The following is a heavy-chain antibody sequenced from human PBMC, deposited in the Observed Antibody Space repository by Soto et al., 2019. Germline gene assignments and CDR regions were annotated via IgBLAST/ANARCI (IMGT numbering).Heavy chain of an antibody. CDR2: INHSGST. V-gene: IGHV4-34*01. J-gene: IGHJ4*01. Sequence: SETLSLTCAVYGGSFSGYYWSWIRQPPGKGLEWIGEINHSGSTNYNPSLKSRVTISVDTSKNQFSLKLSSVAAADTAVYYCARVRRYYYEPPRYHPTYYFDYWGHRTLVTVSS. CDR1: GGSFSGYY. CDR3: ARVRRYYYEPPRYHPTYYFDY. D-gene: IGHD3-22*01.